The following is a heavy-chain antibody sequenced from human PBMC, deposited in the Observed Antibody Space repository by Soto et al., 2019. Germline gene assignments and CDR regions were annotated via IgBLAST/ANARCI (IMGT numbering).Heavy chain of an antibody. Sequence: ASVKVSCKASGYTFTSYYMHWVRQAPGQGLEWMGIINPSGGSTSYAQKFQGRVTMTRGTSTSTVYMELSSLRSEDTAVYYCARENKAAAGPTNYYYGMDVWGQGTTVTVSS. V-gene: IGHV1-46*01. D-gene: IGHD6-13*01. CDR1: GYTFTSYY. CDR3: ARENKAAAGPTNYYYGMDV. CDR2: INPSGGST. J-gene: IGHJ6*02.